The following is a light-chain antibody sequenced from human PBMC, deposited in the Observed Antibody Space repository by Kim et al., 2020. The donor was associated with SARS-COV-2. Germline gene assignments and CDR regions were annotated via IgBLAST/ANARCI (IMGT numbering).Light chain of an antibody. CDR2: DVS. CDR3: SSYSASGSYV. Sequence: LTQPASVSGSPGQSITISCTGTNSDIGAYDYVSWCQQHPGKAPKLMIYDVSQRPSGVSNRFSGSKSGNTASLTISGLQAADEADYYCSSYSASGSYVFGTGTKVTVL. J-gene: IGLJ1*01. CDR1: NSDIGAYDY. V-gene: IGLV2-14*01.